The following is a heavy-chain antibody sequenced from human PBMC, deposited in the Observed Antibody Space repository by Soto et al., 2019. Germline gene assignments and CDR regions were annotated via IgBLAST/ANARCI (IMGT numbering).Heavy chain of an antibody. V-gene: IGHV1-69*13. CDR2: IIPIFGTA. D-gene: IGHD4-17*01. J-gene: IGHJ4*02. CDR3: ARSEFVSDYGDYVYYVFNY. CDR1: GGTFSSYA. Sequence: SVKVSCKASGGTFSSYAISWVRQAPGQGLEWMGGIIPIFGTANYAQKFQGRVTITADESTSTAYMELSSLRSEDTAVYYCARSEFVSDYGDYVYYVFNYWGQGTLVTVSS.